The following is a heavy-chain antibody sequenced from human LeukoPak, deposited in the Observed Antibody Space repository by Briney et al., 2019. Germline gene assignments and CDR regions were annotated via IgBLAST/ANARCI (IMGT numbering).Heavy chain of an antibody. Sequence: GGSLRLSCAASGFTFSSYAMSWVRQASGKGLEWVSAISGGGGSTYYADSVKGRFTISRDNSKNTLYLQMNSLRAEDTAVYYCARPDYDILTGYDYWGQGTLVTVSS. D-gene: IGHD3-9*01. V-gene: IGHV3-23*01. CDR1: GFTFSSYA. CDR2: ISGGGGST. CDR3: ARPDYDILTGYDY. J-gene: IGHJ4*02.